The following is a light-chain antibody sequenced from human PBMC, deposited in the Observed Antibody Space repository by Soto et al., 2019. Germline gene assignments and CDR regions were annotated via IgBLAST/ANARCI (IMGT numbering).Light chain of an antibody. Sequence: EIVLTQSPGTLSLSPGDRATLSCRASQSVSSSYLAWLQQKPGQAPRLLIYGASSRATGIPDRFSGSGSGTDFTLTISRLEPEDFAVYYCQQYDSSAITFGQGTRLEI. CDR2: GAS. CDR1: QSVSSSY. J-gene: IGKJ5*01. V-gene: IGKV3-20*01. CDR3: QQYDSSAIT.